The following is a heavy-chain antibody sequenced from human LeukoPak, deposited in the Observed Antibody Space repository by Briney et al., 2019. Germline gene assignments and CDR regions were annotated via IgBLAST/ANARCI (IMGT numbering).Heavy chain of an antibody. CDR1: GFTFSSYG. CDR3: AKGVAARTLYYFDY. J-gene: IGHJ4*02. CDR2: ISYDGSNK. D-gene: IGHD6-6*01. V-gene: IGHV3-30*18. Sequence: GRSLRLSCAASGFTFSSYGMHWVRQAPGKGLEWVAVISYDGSNKYYADSVKGRFTISRDNSKNTLYLQMNSLRAEDTAVYYCAKGVAARTLYYFDYWGQGTLVTVSS.